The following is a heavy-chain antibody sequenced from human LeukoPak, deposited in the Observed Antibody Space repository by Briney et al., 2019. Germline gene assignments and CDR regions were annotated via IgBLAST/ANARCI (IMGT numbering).Heavy chain of an antibody. CDR2: ITDSGGST. CDR3: AKMAIVGNWSDL. V-gene: IGHV3-23*01. J-gene: IGHJ5*02. Sequence: GGSLRLSCAASGFTFTTYAMSCVRQAPGKGLEWVSGITDSGGSTFYADAVKGRFTISRDNSKNTLYLQMNSLRAEDTAVYYCAKMAIVGNWSDLWGQGTLVTVSS. D-gene: IGHD5-12*01. CDR1: GFTFTTYA.